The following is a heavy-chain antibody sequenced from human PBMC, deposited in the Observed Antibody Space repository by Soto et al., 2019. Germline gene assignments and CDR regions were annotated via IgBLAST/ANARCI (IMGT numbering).Heavy chain of an antibody. CDR2: ISGSGRST. V-gene: IGHV3-23*01. CDR1: GFTFSSYA. D-gene: IGHD4-17*01. Sequence: GGSLRLSCAASGFTFSSYAMSWVRQAPGKGLEWVSGISGSGRSTYYADSVKGRFTISRDNSKNTLYLQVNSLRAEDTAIYYCASGLPPISPFDYWGQGTLVTVSS. J-gene: IGHJ4*02. CDR3: ASGLPPISPFDY.